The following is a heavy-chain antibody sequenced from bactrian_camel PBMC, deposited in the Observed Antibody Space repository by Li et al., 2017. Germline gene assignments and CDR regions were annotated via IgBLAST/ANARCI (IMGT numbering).Heavy chain of an antibody. Sequence: VQLVESGGGLVQPGGSLRLSCAASGIMFAGTYTSWVRQAPRKGLEWVSSISLSEDTWAAGGINYGDSMKGKFTIARANRNTVTLQMTTLEPEDTAVYYCAAAKGAYYGFGCRKEWFPYWGQGTQVTVS. V-gene: IGHV3-1*01. J-gene: IGHJ4*01. CDR3: AAAKGAYYGFGCRKEWFPY. CDR2: ISLSEDTWAAGGI. CDR1: GIMFAGTY. D-gene: IGHD5*01.